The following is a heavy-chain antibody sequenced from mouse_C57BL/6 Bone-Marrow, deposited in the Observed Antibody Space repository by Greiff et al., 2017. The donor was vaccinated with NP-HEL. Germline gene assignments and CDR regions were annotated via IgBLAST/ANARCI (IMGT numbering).Heavy chain of an antibody. CDR1: GYTFTSYT. CDR3: ARSAQATSLY. J-gene: IGHJ4*01. D-gene: IGHD3-2*02. CDR2: INPSSGYT. Sequence: QVQLQQSGAELARPGASVKMSCKASGYTFTSYTMHWVKQRPGQGLEWIGYINPSSGYTKYNQKFKDKATLTADKSSSTAYMQLSSLTSEDSAVYYCARSAQATSLYWGQVTSVTVSS. V-gene: IGHV1-4*01.